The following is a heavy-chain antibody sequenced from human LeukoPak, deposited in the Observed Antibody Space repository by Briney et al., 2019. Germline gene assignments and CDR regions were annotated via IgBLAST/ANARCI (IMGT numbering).Heavy chain of an antibody. V-gene: IGHV4-39*07. CDR3: ARGKYYGSGKSALNWFDP. Sequence: SETLSLTCAVSGGSISSNSYYWGWIRQPPGKGLEWIGSIYYSGSTYYNPSLKSRVTISVDTSKNQFSLKLSSVTAADTAVYYCARGKYYGSGKSALNWFDPWGQGTLVTVSS. J-gene: IGHJ5*02. D-gene: IGHD3-10*01. CDR2: IYYSGST. CDR1: GGSISSNSYY.